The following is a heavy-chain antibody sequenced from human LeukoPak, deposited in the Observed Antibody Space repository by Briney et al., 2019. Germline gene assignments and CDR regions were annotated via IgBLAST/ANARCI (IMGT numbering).Heavy chain of an antibody. V-gene: IGHV3-11*06. CDR3: ARVSEIAAAGTVDY. CDR1: GFTFSDYY. CDR2: ISSSSSYT. Sequence: PGGSLRLSRAASGFTFSDYYMSWIRQAPGKGLEWVSYISSSSSYTTYADSVKGRFTISRDNAKNSLYLQMNSLRAEDTAVYYCARVSEIAAAGTVDYWGQGTLVTVSS. J-gene: IGHJ4*02. D-gene: IGHD6-13*01.